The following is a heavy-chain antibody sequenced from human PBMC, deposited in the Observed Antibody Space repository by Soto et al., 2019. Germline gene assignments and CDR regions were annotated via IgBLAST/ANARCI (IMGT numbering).Heavy chain of an antibody. D-gene: IGHD1-26*01. CDR3: AIAESGSYCCPVY. CDR2: INPSGGST. V-gene: IGHV1-46*01. J-gene: IGHJ4*02. Sequence: ASVKVSCKASGYTFTRHYLHWLRQSPGQGLEWMGIINPSGGSTSYAQNFQGRVTMTRDTSTSTVYMELSSLRSEDTADYYCAIAESGSYCCPVYWGQGTQVTVSS. CDR1: GYTFTRHY.